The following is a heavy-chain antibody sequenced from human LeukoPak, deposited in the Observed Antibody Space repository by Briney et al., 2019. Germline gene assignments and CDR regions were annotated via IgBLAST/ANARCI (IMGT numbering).Heavy chain of an antibody. CDR1: GYTFRGNY. V-gene: IGHV1-2*02. CDR2: IDANNGDT. J-gene: IGHJ4*02. CDR3: ARDPSSVTLYFFDY. D-gene: IGHD4-11*01. Sequence: ASVQVSCKASGYTFRGNYIHWLRQAPGQGLEWMGWIDANNGDTKSAQKFQGRVTMSRDKSISTAYMDLSSLSPDDAAVYYCARDPSSVTLYFFDYWGQGTLVSVSS.